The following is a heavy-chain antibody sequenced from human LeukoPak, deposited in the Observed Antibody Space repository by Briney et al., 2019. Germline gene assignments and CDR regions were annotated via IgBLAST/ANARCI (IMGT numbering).Heavy chain of an antibody. CDR2: ISPIFGTA. CDR1: GGIFIRYA. D-gene: IGHD4-23*01. J-gene: IGHJ6*03. CDR3: ASMTTVGVSFCYMDV. V-gene: IGHV1-69*13. Sequence: GASVKVSRKASGGIFIRYAMGWVRQARGRGLAWMGGISPIFGTAHYAQKFQGRVTITADESTSTPYMDLSSLRSEHTAVYYCASMTTVGVSFCYMDVWGKGTTVTVSS.